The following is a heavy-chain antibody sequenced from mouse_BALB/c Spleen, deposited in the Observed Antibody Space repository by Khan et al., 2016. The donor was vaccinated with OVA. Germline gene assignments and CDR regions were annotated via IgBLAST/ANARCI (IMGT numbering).Heavy chain of an antibody. CDR3: ARSAYGNFAY. J-gene: IGHJ3*01. CDR2: ISSDGDYN. Sequence: EVELVESGGGLVKPGGSLKLSCAASGFTFSTYAMSWVRQTPEKRLEWVATISSDGDYNYYPDNVTGRFIISRDNAKNTLYLPMSSLNSEDTSMYYCARSAYGNFAYWGQGTLVTVSA. CDR1: GFTFSTYA. V-gene: IGHV5-9-3*01. D-gene: IGHD2-1*01.